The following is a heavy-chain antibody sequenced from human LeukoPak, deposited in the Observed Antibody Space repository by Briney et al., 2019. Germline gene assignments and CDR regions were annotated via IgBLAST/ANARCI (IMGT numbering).Heavy chain of an antibody. Sequence: GGSLRLSCAVSGFTFSSYSMNWVHQAPGKGLEWVSSINSGSSHIYYADSVKGRFTISRDNAKNSLYLQMNSLRGEDMALYYCAKGLVGSSIADFFDYWGQGILVTVSS. V-gene: IGHV3-21*04. CDR1: GFTFSSYS. D-gene: IGHD6-6*01. CDR3: AKGLVGSSIADFFDY. J-gene: IGHJ4*02. CDR2: INSGSSHI.